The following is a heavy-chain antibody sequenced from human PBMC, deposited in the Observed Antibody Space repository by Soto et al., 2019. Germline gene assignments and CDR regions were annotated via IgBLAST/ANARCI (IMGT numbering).Heavy chain of an antibody. Sequence: QVQLQESGPGLVKPSQTLSLTCAVSGGSISSGDYFWSWLRQLPGKGLEWIGYISYSGSTYYNPSLKSRVELSVDTSKNQLSLKLTSVTAADTAVYYCARDDCSGGSCDWFDWGQGTLVTVSS. V-gene: IGHV4-31*11. J-gene: IGHJ4*02. CDR2: ISYSGST. CDR1: GGSISSGDYF. CDR3: ARDDCSGGSCDWFD. D-gene: IGHD2-15*01.